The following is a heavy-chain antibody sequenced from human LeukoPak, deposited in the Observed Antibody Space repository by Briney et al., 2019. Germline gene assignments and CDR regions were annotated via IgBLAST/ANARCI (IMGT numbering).Heavy chain of an antibody. V-gene: IGHV4-59*06. CDR2: IYYSGST. CDR1: GGSISSYY. D-gene: IGHD5-24*01. J-gene: IGHJ6*02. CDR3: ARDGRGDGMDV. Sequence: SETLSLTCTVSGGSISSYYWSWIRQHPGKGLEWIGYIYYSGSTYYNPSLKSRVTISVDTSKNQFSLKLSSVTAADTAVYYCARDGRGDGMDVWGQGTTVTVSS.